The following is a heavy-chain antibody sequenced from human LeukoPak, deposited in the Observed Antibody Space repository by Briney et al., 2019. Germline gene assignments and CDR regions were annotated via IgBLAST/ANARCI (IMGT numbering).Heavy chain of an antibody. CDR1: GYTLTELS. V-gene: IGHV1-24*01. CDR3: ATASGYDYDYYYMDV. CDR2: FDPEDGET. Sequence: GASVKVSCKVSGYTLTELSMNWVRQAPGKGLEWMGGFDPEDGETIYAQKFQGRVTMTEDTSTDTAYMELSSLRSEDTAVYYCATASGYDYDYYYMDVWGKGTTVTVSS. J-gene: IGHJ6*03. D-gene: IGHD5-12*01.